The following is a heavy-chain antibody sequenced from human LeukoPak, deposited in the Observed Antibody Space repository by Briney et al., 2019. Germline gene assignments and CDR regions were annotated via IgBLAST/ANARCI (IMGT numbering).Heavy chain of an antibody. Sequence: SETLSLTCTVSGGSISSGSYCWSWIRQPAGKGLEWIGRIYTSGSTNYNPSLKSRVTISVDTSKNQFSLKLSSVTAADTAVYYCAGGSGSYVHCYYYYYMDVWGKGTTVTVSS. CDR2: IYTSGST. CDR3: AGGSGSYVHCYYYYYMDV. CDR1: GGSISSGSYC. D-gene: IGHD1-26*01. V-gene: IGHV4-61*02. J-gene: IGHJ6*03.